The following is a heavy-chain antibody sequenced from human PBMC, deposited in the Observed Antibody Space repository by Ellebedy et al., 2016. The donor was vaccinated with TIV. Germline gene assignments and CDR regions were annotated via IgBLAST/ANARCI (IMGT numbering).Heavy chain of an antibody. D-gene: IGHD3-10*01. CDR1: GASISSYS. J-gene: IGHJ4*02. Sequence: MPSETLSLTCTVSGASISSYSWACIRQPPGMGLDYIGYFSYTGSTNYSPSLNSRVSISVDTSKNQFSLKLSSVTAADTAVYYCARRKVRSGPAFDYWGQGTLVTVSS. CDR2: FSYTGST. V-gene: IGHV4-59*08. CDR3: ARRKVRSGPAFDY.